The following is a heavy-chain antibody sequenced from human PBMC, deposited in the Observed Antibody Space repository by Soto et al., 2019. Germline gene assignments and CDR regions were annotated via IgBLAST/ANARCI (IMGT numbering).Heavy chain of an antibody. V-gene: IGHV1-69*12. CDR3: ARGDATKIVVTTYYAMDD. J-gene: IGHJ6*02. D-gene: IGHD3-22*01. CDR1: GGSLSNYG. CDR2: IIPVFGTP. Sequence: QVQLVQSGAEVKQPWSSVTVSCKASGGSLSNYGISWVRQATGQGLEWMGAIIPVFGTPNYAQTFQDRVTITADESTTTDYMEVRSLTSEDTAVYYCARGDATKIVVTTYYAMDDWGQGTTVTVSS.